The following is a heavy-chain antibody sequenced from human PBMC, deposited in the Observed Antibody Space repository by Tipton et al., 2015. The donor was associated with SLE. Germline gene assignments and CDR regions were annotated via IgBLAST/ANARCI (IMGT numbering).Heavy chain of an antibody. CDR3: AKEGAGPTYFDY. J-gene: IGHJ4*02. CDR2: ISKSGVTT. V-gene: IGHV3-23*01. CDR1: GFTFSNYA. D-gene: IGHD1-26*01. Sequence: SLRLSCAASGFTFSNYAINWVRQAPGKGLEWVSAISKSGVTTYYADSVKGRFTISRDNSKNTLYLQMNSLRAEDTAVYYCAKEGAGPTYFDYWGQGTLVTVSS.